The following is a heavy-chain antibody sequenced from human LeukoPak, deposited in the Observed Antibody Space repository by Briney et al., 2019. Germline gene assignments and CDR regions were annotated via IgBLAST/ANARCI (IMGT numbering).Heavy chain of an antibody. J-gene: IGHJ6*02. Sequence: SETLSLTCSVSDGSINSYYWNWIRRPPGKGLEWIGYIYYNGNTNYSPSLKSRVTMSVDTSKNLFSLKASSVTAADTAVYYCARGRSNYYGMDIWGQGTTVTVSS. CDR2: IYYNGNT. D-gene: IGHD1-26*01. CDR3: ARGRSNYYGMDI. V-gene: IGHV4-59*01. CDR1: DGSINSYY.